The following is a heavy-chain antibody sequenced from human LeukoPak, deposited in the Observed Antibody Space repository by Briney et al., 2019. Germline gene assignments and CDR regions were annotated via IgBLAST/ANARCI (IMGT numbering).Heavy chain of an antibody. V-gene: IGHV4-31*03. D-gene: IGHD1-26*01. J-gene: IGHJ6*02. CDR2: IYYSGST. CDR3: ARSKSGSYYYYGMDV. Sequence: SETLSLTCSVSGGSLSSGDYYWSWIRQHPGKGPEWIGYIYYSGSTYYNPSLKSRLTISVDTSKNQFSLDLSSVTAADTAVYYCARSKSGSYYYYGMDVWGQGTTVTVSS. CDR1: GGSLSSGDYY.